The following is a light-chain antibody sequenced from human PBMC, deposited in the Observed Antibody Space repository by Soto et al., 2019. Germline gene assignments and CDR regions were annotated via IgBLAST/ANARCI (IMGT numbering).Light chain of an antibody. CDR3: QQYYDTPLS. V-gene: IGKV4-1*01. Sequence: DIVMTQSPDSLAVSLGERATVNCKSSQRVLYRSDNNNYLAWYQQRPGQPPKLLIYWASTRESGVPDRFSGSGSGTDFTLTISSLQAEDVAVYYCQQYYDTPLSFGGGTKVDIK. CDR1: QRVLYRSDNNNY. J-gene: IGKJ4*01. CDR2: WAS.